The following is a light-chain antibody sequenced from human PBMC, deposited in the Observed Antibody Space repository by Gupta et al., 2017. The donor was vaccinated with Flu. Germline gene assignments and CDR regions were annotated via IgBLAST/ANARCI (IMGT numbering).Light chain of an antibody. Sequence: DIQMTQSPSSLSASVGDRVTITCRASQNINNINSNLNWYQQKPGKAPNLLIYAGSKVQSGVPSRFSGGGSGTEFTLTISGRQPEDFATYYCQQRDSTPLTFGRGTKVAIK. J-gene: IGKJ4*01. CDR2: AGS. V-gene: IGKV1-39*01. CDR1: QNINNINSN. CDR3: QQRDSTPLT.